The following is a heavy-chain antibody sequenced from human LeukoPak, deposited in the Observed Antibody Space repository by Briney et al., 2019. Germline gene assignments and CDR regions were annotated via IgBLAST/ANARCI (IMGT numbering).Heavy chain of an antibody. CDR1: GGSISSYY. J-gene: IGHJ5*02. D-gene: IGHD6-6*01. CDR3: ARDRYSSSSGGWFDP. V-gene: IGHV4-59*01. Sequence: SETLSLTYTVSGGSISSYYWSWIRQPPGKGLEWIGYIYYSGSTNYNPSLKSRVTISVDTSKNQFSLKLSSVTAADTAVYYCARDRYSSSSGGWFDPWGQGTLVTVSS. CDR2: IYYSGST.